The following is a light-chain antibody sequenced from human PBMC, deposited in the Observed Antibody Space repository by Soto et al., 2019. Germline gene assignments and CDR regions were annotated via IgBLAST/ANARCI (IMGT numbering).Light chain of an antibody. CDR1: SSNIGAGYD. CDR2: GNS. J-gene: IGLJ1*01. V-gene: IGLV1-40*01. Sequence: QSVLTQPPSVSGAPGQRVTISCTGSSSNIGAGYDVYWYQQLPGTAPKLLIYGNSNRPSGVPDRFSGSKSGTSASLAITGLQAEDEADYYCQSYGSRLSYVFGTGTKLTVL. CDR3: QSYGSRLSYV.